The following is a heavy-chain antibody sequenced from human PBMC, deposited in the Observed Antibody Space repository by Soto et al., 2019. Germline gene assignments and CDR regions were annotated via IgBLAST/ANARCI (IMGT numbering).Heavy chain of an antibody. CDR1: GGSISSGGYY. CDR3: ARATLPRYFDY. V-gene: IGHV4-31*03. Sequence: SETLSLTCTVSGGSISSGGYYWSWIRQHPGKGLEWIGYIYYSGSTYYNPSLKSRVTISVDTSKNQFSLELSSVTAADTAVYYCARATLPRYFDYWGQGTLVTVSS. J-gene: IGHJ4*02. CDR2: IYYSGST.